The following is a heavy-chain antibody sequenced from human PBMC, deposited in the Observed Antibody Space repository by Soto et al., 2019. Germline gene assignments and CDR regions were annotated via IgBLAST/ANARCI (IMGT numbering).Heavy chain of an antibody. CDR1: GFTCSRSW. V-gene: IGHV3-7*01. CDR3: ARAGQ. Sequence: PWGSLRLSCTASGFTCSRSWMSWVRQAPGMGPEWVANINQDGSLNYYVDSVKGRFTISRDNANNSLFLQMNSLRVEDSAVDFCARAGQWGQGSLVTVSS. J-gene: IGHJ4*02. CDR2: INQDGSLN.